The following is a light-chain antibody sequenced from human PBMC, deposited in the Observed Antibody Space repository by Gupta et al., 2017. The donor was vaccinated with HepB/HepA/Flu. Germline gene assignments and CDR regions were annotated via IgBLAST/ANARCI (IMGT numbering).Light chain of an antibody. CDR2: RDD. J-gene: IGLJ3*02. Sequence: QSVLTQPPSTPWTPGRGVTISCSGSSSNIGNNYVYWYQQFPGTAPKLLIYRDDQRPSGVPDRFTGSKSGTSASLAISGLRSEDEADYYCVAWDDSLSGPWVFGGGTKLTVL. V-gene: IGLV1-47*01. CDR3: VAWDDSLSGPWV. CDR1: SSNIGNNY.